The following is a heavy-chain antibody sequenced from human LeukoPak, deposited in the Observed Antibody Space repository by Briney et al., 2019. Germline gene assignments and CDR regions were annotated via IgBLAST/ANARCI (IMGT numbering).Heavy chain of an antibody. CDR3: AREWGRIAVAGGPGY. V-gene: IGHV3-33*01. J-gene: IGHJ4*02. D-gene: IGHD6-19*01. CDR2: IWYDGRTK. Sequence: GGSLRLSCEVSGFIFSNYGMHWFRQAPGKGLEWVALIWYDGRTKFHADSVRGRFTISRDNSATTLYLQMSSLRVEDTAVYYCAREWGRIAVAGGPGYWGQGALVTVSS. CDR1: GFIFSNYG.